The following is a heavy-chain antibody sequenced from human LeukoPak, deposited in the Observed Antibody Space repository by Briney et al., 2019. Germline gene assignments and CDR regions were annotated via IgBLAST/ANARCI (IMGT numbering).Heavy chain of an antibody. CDR1: GFTFSSHA. Sequence: GGSLRLSCGAYGFTFSSHAMSWVRQTPERGLEWVSAITGGGDIAYYPDSVTGRFTITRDNSKNTLYLQMNNLGAEDTALYYCVSGDTGSGYYYWGQGTLVTVSS. CDR3: VSGDTGSGYYY. J-gene: IGHJ4*02. D-gene: IGHD3-22*01. V-gene: IGHV3-23*01. CDR2: ITGGGDIA.